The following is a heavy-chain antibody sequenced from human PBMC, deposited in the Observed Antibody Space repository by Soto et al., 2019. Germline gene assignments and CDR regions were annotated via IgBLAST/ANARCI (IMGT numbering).Heavy chain of an antibody. V-gene: IGHV3-53*01. Sequence: GWSLRFSCAASGFSVSSNYMNWVRQAPGKGLEWVSVIYSGGSTFYADSVKGRFTISRDNSKNTLYLHINSLRVEDTAVYYFACLLYLDYWGQGILVTVSS. CDR2: IYSGGST. CDR3: ACLLYLDY. J-gene: IGHJ4*02. CDR1: GFSVSSNY.